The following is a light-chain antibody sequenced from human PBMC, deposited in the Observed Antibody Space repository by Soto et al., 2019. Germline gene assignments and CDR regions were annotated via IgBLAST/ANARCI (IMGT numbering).Light chain of an antibody. Sequence: QSAPTQPASVSGSPGRSITISCTGTSTDIGTYNSVSWYQHHPGKAPKLLIFEVIDRPSGVSDRFSGSKSGNTASLTISSLQFEDEADYYCCSYTTTYTLVFGGGTKLTVL. CDR2: EVI. CDR3: CSYTTTYTLV. V-gene: IGLV2-14*01. J-gene: IGLJ3*02. CDR1: STDIGTYNS.